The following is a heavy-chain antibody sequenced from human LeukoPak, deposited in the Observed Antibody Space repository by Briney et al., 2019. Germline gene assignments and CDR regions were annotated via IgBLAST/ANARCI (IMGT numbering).Heavy chain of an antibody. J-gene: IGHJ5*02. Sequence: SETLSLTCTVSGGTISSNYWSWIRQPPGKGLEWIGYIYYSGSTNYNPSLKSRVTISLDASKNQFSLKMRSVTAADTAVYYCAREFPYYYDSSGYFWFDPWGQGTLVIVSS. V-gene: IGHV4-59*01. D-gene: IGHD3-22*01. CDR1: GGTISSNY. CDR3: AREFPYYYDSSGYFWFDP. CDR2: IYYSGST.